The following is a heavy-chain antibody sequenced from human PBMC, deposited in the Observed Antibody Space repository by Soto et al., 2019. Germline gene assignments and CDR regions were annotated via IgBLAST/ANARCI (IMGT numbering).Heavy chain of an antibody. V-gene: IGHV1-2*02. J-gene: IGHJ2*01. CDR3: ARSGYSSGWYHWYFDL. CDR1: GYTFTGYY. Sequence: ASVKVSCKASGYTFTGYYMHWVRQAPGQGLEWMGWINPNSGGTNYAQKFQGRVTMTRDTSISTAYMELSSLRSDDTAVFYCARSGYSSGWYHWYFDLWGRGTLVTVSS. D-gene: IGHD6-19*01. CDR2: INPNSGGT.